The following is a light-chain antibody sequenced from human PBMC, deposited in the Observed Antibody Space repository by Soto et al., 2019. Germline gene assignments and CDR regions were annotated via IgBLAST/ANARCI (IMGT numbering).Light chain of an antibody. CDR3: HQRSNWPPDT. CDR1: QSVSNNY. Sequence: EIVLTQSPGTLSLSPGERATLSCRASQSVSNNYLAWYQQNPGQAPRLLIYGASTRATGVPARFSGSGSGTDFTLTISSLEPEDFAVYYCHQRSNWPPDTFGQGTRLEIK. J-gene: IGKJ5*01. V-gene: IGKV3-11*01. CDR2: GAS.